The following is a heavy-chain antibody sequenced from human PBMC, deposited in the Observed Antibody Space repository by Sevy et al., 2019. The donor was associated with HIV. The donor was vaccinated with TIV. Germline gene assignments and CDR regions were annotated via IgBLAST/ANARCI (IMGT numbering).Heavy chain of an antibody. D-gene: IGHD6-19*01. CDR1: GFSFSTHA. V-gene: IGHV3-30*03. J-gene: IGHJ4*02. CDR2: ISFDGSDK. Sequence: GGSLRLSCAASGFSFSTHAMHWVRQAPGKGLEWVAVISFDGSDKYYSDSVKGRFTISRDDSKNTLLLQMSSLRAEDTAVYDCARDAGYSTVWYPDYWGQGTLVTVSS. CDR3: ARDAGYSTVWYPDY.